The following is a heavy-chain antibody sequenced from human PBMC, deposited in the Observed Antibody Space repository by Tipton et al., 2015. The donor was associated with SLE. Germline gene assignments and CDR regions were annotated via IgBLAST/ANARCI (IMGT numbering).Heavy chain of an antibody. Sequence: TLFLTCAVYTGSFSGYYWSWIRQPPGKGLEWIGEINHSGSINYNPFFKSRVTISVATSKNQFSLKLNSVTAADTAVYYCARRRSSGWYYFDYWGQGTLVTVSS. J-gene: IGHJ4*02. CDR3: ARRRSSGWYYFDY. D-gene: IGHD6-19*01. V-gene: IGHV4-34*01. CDR2: INHSGSI. CDR1: TGSFSGYY.